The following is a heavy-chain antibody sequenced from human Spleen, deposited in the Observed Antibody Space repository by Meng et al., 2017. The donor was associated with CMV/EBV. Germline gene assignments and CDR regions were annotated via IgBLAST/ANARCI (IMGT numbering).Heavy chain of an antibody. D-gene: IGHD1/OR15-1a*01. J-gene: IGHJ4*02. CDR3: ARELMSPATRLAHGY. Sequence: ASVKVSCKASGYTFTGYYMHWVRQAPGQGLEWMGWINPNSGGTNYAQKFQGRVTMTRDTSISTAYMELSRLRSDDTAVYYCARELMSPATRLAHGYWGQGTLVTVSS. CDR2: INPNSGGT. V-gene: IGHV1-2*02. CDR1: GYTFTGYY.